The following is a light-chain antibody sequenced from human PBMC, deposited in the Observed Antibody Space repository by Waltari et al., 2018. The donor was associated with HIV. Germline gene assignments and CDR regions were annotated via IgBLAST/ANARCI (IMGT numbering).Light chain of an antibody. CDR1: QSIISY. J-gene: IGKJ1*01. CDR2: AAS. CDR3: QHSYSTHWT. V-gene: IGKV1-39*01. Sequence: DIQMTQSPTSLSASVGDRVPITCRASQSIISYLNWYQQKPGKAPKFLIYAASSLQSWVPSRFSCSGAGTDCALTISSLQPEDFATYYCQHSYSTHWTFGQGTKVEIK.